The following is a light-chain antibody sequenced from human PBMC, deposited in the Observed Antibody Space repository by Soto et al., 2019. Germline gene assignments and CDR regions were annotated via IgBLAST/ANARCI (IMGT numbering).Light chain of an antibody. Sequence: EIVLTQSPDTLYLSPGEGATLSCRASQRVNSRYLAWYQQKPGKAPRLLIAGASDRATVVPARVSGSGYGTDFTLTISRLEPEDFAVYYCQQYVNSPVTFGQGTKLQIK. V-gene: IGKV3-20*01. CDR3: QQYVNSPVT. J-gene: IGKJ2*01. CDR1: QRVNSRY. CDR2: GAS.